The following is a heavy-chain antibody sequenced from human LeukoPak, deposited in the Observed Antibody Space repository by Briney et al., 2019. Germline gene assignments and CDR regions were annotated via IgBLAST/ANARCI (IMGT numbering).Heavy chain of an antibody. Sequence: GGSLRLSCAASGFTFSDYYMSWIRQAPGKGLEWVSYISSSGSTIYYADSVKGRFTISRDNAKNSLYLQMNSLRAEDTAVYYCARDSKAIFGVVIPPGFDPWGQVTLVTVSS. CDR2: ISSSGSTI. CDR3: ARDSKAIFGVVIPPGFDP. J-gene: IGHJ5*02. D-gene: IGHD3-3*01. V-gene: IGHV3-11*01. CDR1: GFTFSDYY.